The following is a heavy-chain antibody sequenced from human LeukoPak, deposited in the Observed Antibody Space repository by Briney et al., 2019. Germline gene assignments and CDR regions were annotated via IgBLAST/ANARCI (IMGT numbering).Heavy chain of an antibody. Sequence: PGGSLRLSCAASGFTFTTYWMSWVRQAPGKGLEWVANIKKDGSEKYYVDSVKGRFTISRDNAKNSLYLQMNSLRAEDTAVYYCARDRWIVAPTKFDYWGQGSLVTVSS. CDR2: IKKDGSEK. J-gene: IGHJ4*02. V-gene: IGHV3-7*01. CDR1: GFTFTTYW. D-gene: IGHD1-26*01. CDR3: ARDRWIVAPTKFDY.